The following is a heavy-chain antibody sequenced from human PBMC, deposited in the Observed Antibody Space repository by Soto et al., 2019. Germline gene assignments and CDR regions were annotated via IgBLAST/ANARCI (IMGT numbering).Heavy chain of an antibody. CDR1: GGTFN. J-gene: IGHJ3*02. D-gene: IGHD7-27*01. CDR2: INPVIDTA. Sequence: QVQPVQSGAEVKKPGSSVKVSCKVSGGTFNIRWVRQAPGQGLEWMGGINPVIDTANYARKFQGRVVISADRATNIVYMEMMSLTLEDTAVYYCARVSGADAFDIWGQGTMVTVSS. V-gene: IGHV1-69*06. CDR3: ARVSGADAFDI.